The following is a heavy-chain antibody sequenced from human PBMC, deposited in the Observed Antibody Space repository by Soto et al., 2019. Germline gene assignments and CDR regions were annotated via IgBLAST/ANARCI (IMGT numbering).Heavy chain of an antibody. CDR3: ARDYPQHGSHSKRLDP. CDR2: ISAYNGNT. J-gene: IGHJ5*02. V-gene: IGHV1-18*01. Sequence: ASVKVSCKASGYTFTSYGISWVRQAPGQGLEWMGWISAYNGNTNYAQKLQGRVTMTTDTSTSTAYMELRSLRSDDTAVYYCARDYPQHGSHSKRLDPCGQGPLVTVYS. CDR1: GYTFTSYG.